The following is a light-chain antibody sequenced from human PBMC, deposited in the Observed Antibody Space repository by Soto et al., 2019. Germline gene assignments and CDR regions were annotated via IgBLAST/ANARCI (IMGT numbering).Light chain of an antibody. J-gene: IGLJ3*02. Sequence: QPVLTQPASLSGSPGQSITISCTGTSSDIGAYDYVSWYQQHPGRAPKLMISAVSERPSGVPDRFSGSRSGNTASLTISGLQAEDEADYYCCSYGGTYTWVFGGGTKVTVL. CDR1: SSDIGAYDY. CDR2: AVS. V-gene: IGLV2-11*01. CDR3: CSYGGTYTWV.